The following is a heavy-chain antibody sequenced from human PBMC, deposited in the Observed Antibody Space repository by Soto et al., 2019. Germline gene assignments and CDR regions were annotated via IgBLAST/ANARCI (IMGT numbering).Heavy chain of an antibody. CDR1: GVSISSGGYY. V-gene: IGHV4-31*03. CDR2: IYYSGST. CDR3: ARDGSGCSGGSCYDNWFDP. J-gene: IGHJ5*02. Sequence: SETLSLTCTVSGVSISSGGYYWSWIRQHPGKGLEWIGYIYYSGSTYYNPSLKSRVTISVDTSKNQFSLKLSSVTAADTAVYYCARDGSGCSGGSCYDNWFDPWGQGTLVTVS. D-gene: IGHD2-15*01.